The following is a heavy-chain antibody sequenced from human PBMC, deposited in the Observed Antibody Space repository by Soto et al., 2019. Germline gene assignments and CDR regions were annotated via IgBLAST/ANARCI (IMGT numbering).Heavy chain of an antibody. D-gene: IGHD3-22*01. CDR1: GYTFTSYA. J-gene: IGHJ3*02. V-gene: IGHV1-3*01. CDR3: ARGLYLYYYDSSGSNDAFDI. CDR2: INAGNGNT. Sequence: ASVNVSCKASGYTFTSYAMHWVRQAPGQRLEWMGWINAGNGNTKYSQKFQGRVTITRDTSASTAYMELSSLRSEDTAVYYCARGLYLYYYDSSGSNDAFDIWGQGTMVTVSS.